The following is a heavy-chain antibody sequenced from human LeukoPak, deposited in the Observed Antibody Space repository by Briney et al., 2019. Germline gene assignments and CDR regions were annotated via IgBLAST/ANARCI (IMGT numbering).Heavy chain of an antibody. CDR3: AKDLSPESNRLSPFDY. CDR2: ITGSGGTT. Sequence: SGGSLSLSCAASGFTFSSHAMSWVRQAPGQGLEWVSTITGSGGTTKYADSVKGRFTISRDNSKNTLDLQMNSLRAEDTAIFYCAKDLSPESNRLSPFDYWGQGTLVTVSS. J-gene: IGHJ4*02. V-gene: IGHV3-23*01. D-gene: IGHD3-16*02. CDR1: GFTFSSHA.